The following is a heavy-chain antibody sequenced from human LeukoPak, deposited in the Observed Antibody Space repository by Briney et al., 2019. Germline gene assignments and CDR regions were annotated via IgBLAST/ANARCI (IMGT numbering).Heavy chain of an antibody. CDR2: INPNSGGT. V-gene: IGHV1-2*02. CDR1: GYTFTGYY. Sequence: GASVKVSCKASGYTFTGYYMHWVRQAPGQGLEWMGWINPNSGGTNYAQKFQGRVTMTRDTSISTAYMELSRLRSDDTAVYYCAREFVGFGEFRGFDYWGQGTLVTVSS. J-gene: IGHJ4*02. CDR3: AREFVGFGEFRGFDY. D-gene: IGHD3-10*01.